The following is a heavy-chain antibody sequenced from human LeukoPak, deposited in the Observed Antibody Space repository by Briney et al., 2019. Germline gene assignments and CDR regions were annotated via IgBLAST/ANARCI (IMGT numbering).Heavy chain of an antibody. Sequence: ASVKVSCKASGFTFSNSAMQWVRQARGQRLEWIGWIVVGSGNTNYAQKFQERVTMTRDTSTGTAYMELSSLRSEDTAVYYCAADNQQITVWGQGTLVTVSS. CDR2: IVVGSGNT. CDR3: AADNQQITV. D-gene: IGHD5-24*01. V-gene: IGHV1-58*02. J-gene: IGHJ4*02. CDR1: GFTFSNSA.